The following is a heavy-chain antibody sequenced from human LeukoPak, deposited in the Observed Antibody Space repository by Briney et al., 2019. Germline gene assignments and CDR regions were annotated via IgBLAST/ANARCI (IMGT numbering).Heavy chain of an antibody. CDR2: IYSGGST. D-gene: IGHD1-26*01. V-gene: IGHV3-53*01. Sequence: GGSLRLSCAASGFTVSSNYMSWVRQAPGKGLEWVSIIYSGGSTFYADSVKGRFTISRDNSKNTLYLQMNSLRAEDTAVYYCAKGRPPGSYNWFDPWGQGTLVTVSS. CDR3: AKGRPPGSYNWFDP. CDR1: GFTVSSNY. J-gene: IGHJ5*02.